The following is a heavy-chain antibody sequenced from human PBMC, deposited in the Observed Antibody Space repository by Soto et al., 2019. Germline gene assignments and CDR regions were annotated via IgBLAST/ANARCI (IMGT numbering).Heavy chain of an antibody. J-gene: IGHJ4*02. CDR1: GFTFSSYA. CDR3: ARDNGAVTAEYYFDY. CDR2: ISYDGSNK. Sequence: QVQLVESGGGVVQPGRSLRLSCAASGFTFSSYAMHWVRQAPGKGLEWVAVISYDGSNKYYADSVKGRFTISRDNSKNTLYLQMNSLRAEDTAVYYCARDNGAVTAEYYFDYWGQGTLVTVSS. D-gene: IGHD2-8*01. V-gene: IGHV3-30-3*01.